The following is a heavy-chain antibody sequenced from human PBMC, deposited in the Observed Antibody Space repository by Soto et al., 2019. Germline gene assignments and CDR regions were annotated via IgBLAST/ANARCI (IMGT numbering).Heavy chain of an antibody. J-gene: IGHJ4*02. V-gene: IGHV3-30-3*01. CDR3: ARVHSGWSPLDY. CDR1: GFTFSSYA. CDR2: ISYDGSNK. D-gene: IGHD6-19*01. Sequence: QVQLVESGGGVVQPGRSLRLSCAASGFTFSSYAMHWVRQAPGKGLEWVEVISYDGSNKYYADSVKGRFTISRDNSKNTLYLQMNSLRAEDTAVYYCARVHSGWSPLDYWGQGTLVTVSS.